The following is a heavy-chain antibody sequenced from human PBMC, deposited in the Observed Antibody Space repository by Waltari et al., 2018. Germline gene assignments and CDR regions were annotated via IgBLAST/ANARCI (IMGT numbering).Heavy chain of an antibody. J-gene: IGHJ4*02. D-gene: IGHD6-19*01. CDR3: AKVFGAVAGF. CDR1: GFTFSSYA. CDR2: ISGSGGST. V-gene: IGHV3-23*01. Sequence: EVQLLESGGGLVQPGGSLRLSCAASGFTFSSYALRGVREAPGKGLEWVSAISGSGGSTYYADSVKGRFTISRDNSKNTLYLQMNSLRAEDTAVYYCAKVFGAVAGFWGQGTLVTVSS.